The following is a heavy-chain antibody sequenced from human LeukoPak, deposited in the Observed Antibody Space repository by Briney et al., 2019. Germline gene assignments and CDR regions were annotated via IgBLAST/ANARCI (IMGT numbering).Heavy chain of an antibody. CDR1: GFTFSDHY. V-gene: IGHV3-72*01. J-gene: IGHJ4*02. D-gene: IGHD1-1*01. CDR3: TRSGNYAPDY. CDR2: IRNNANGYTT. Sequence: GGSLRLSCAASGFTFSDHYMDWVRQAPGKGLEWVGRIRNNANGYTTEYAASVKGRFIVSRDDASLYLQMNSLTTEDTAVYYCTRSGNYAPDYWGQGTLVTVSS.